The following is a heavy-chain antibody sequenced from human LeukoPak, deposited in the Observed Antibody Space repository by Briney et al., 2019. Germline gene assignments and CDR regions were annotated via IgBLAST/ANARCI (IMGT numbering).Heavy chain of an antibody. Sequence: SETLSLTCAVSGGSISSSNWWSWARQPPGKGLEWIGEIYHSGSTNYNPSLKSRVTISVDKSKNQFSLKLSSVTAADTAVYYCAREGYYYDSSGYYRDAFDIWGQGTMVTVSS. CDR1: GGSISSSNW. D-gene: IGHD3-22*01. J-gene: IGHJ3*02. V-gene: IGHV4-4*02. CDR2: IYHSGST. CDR3: AREGYYYDSSGYYRDAFDI.